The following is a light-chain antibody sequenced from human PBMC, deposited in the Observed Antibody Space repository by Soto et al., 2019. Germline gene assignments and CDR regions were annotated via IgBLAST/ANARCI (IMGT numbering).Light chain of an antibody. CDR2: EVT. Sequence: QSALTQPPSVSGSPGQSVTISCTGTSSDVGNYNRVSWYQQSPGTDLKLIVYEVTNRPSGVPDRFSGSKSGNTASLTISGIQAEEEAEYYCSSYSSSSPYVFRTGTKLTVL. CDR3: SSYSSSSPYV. J-gene: IGLJ1*01. CDR1: SSDVGNYNR. V-gene: IGLV2-18*02.